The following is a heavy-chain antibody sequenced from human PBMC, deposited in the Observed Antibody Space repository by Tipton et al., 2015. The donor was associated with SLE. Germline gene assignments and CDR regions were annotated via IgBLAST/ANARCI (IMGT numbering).Heavy chain of an antibody. D-gene: IGHD2-8*01. Sequence: TLSLTCTVSGGSISSSNYYWGWIRQPPGKGLEWIGSIYYSGSTYYNPALKSRFSISVDTSKNQFFLTLHSVTAADTAVYYCARGGASVLIRNCYFDYWGQGSLVNVSS. CDR3: ARGGASVLIRNCYFDY. V-gene: IGHV4-39*07. CDR1: GGSISSSNYY. J-gene: IGHJ4*01. CDR2: IYYSGST.